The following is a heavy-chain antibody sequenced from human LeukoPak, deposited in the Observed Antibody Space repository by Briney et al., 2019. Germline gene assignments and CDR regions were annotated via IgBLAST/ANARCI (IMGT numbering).Heavy chain of an antibody. D-gene: IGHD6-13*01. CDR2: TYYRSKWYN. J-gene: IGHJ4*02. Sequence: SQTLSLTCAISGDSVSSNSAAWNWIRQSPSRGLEWLGRTYYRSKWYNDYAVSVKSRITINPDTSKNQFSLQLNSVTPEDTAVYYCARGGGGSSSWYPLLTFDYWGQGTLVTVSS. V-gene: IGHV6-1*01. CDR3: ARGGGGSSSWYPLLTFDY. CDR1: GDSVSSNSAA.